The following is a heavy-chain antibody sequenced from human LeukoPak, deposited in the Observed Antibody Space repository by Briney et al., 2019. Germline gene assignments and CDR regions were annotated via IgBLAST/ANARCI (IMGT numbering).Heavy chain of an antibody. Sequence: ASVKVSCKASGYTFTSYGISWVRQAPGQGLEWMGWISPNSGGTNYAQKFQGRVTITRNTSISTAYMELSSLRSEDTAVYYCARGAARPTDYWGQGTLVTVSS. D-gene: IGHD6-6*01. CDR3: ARGAARPTDY. J-gene: IGHJ4*02. V-gene: IGHV1-8*03. CDR2: ISPNSGGT. CDR1: GYTFTSYG.